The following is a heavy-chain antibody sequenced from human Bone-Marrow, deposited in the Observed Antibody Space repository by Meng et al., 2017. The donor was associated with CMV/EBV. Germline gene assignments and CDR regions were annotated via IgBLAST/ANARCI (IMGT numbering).Heavy chain of an antibody. Sequence: GESLKISCAASGFTFSSYAMSWVRQAPGKGLEWVSAISGSGGSTYYADSVKGRFTISRDNSKNTLYLQMNSLRAEDTAVYYCATIEAIGPENQGDAFDIWGQGTMVTVSS. CDR3: ATIEAIGPENQGDAFDI. J-gene: IGHJ3*02. CDR1: GFTFSSYA. D-gene: IGHD1-14*01. CDR2: ISGSGGST. V-gene: IGHV3-23*01.